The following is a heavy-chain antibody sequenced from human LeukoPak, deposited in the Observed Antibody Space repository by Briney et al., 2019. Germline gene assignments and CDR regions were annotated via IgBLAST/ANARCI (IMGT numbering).Heavy chain of an antibody. CDR3: AKDGYCSSTSCYGYGMDV. CDR2: ISYDGSNK. Sequence: GRSLRLSCAASGFIFSSYGMHWVRQAPGKGLEWVAVISYDGSNKYYADSVKGRFTISRDNSKNTLYLQMNSLRAEDTAVYYCAKDGYCSSTSCYGYGMDVWGQGTTVTVSS. D-gene: IGHD2-2*03. J-gene: IGHJ6*02. V-gene: IGHV3-30*18. CDR1: GFIFSSYG.